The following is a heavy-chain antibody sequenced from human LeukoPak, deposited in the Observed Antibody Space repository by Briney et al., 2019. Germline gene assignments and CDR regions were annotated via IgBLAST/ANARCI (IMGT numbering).Heavy chain of an antibody. CDR2: ISAYNGNT. J-gene: IGHJ4*02. Sequence: ASVKVSCKASGYTFTSYAMHWVRQAPGQRLEWMGWISAYNGNTNYAQKLQGRVTMTTDTSTSTAYMELRSLRSDDTAVYYCARDSRLGSGSPYYFDYWGQGTLVTVSS. CDR1: GYTFTSYA. V-gene: IGHV1-18*01. D-gene: IGHD3-10*01. CDR3: ARDSRLGSGSPYYFDY.